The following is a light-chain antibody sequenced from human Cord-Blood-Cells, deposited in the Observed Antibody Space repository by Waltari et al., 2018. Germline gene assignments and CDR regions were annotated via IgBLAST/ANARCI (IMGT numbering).Light chain of an antibody. CDR3: SSHAGSNNLV. CDR2: EVS. J-gene: IGLJ3*02. V-gene: IGLV2-8*01. Sequence: QSALTQPPSASGSPGQSVPISCTGTSSDVGGYNYVPWYQQHPGKAPKLMIYEVSNRRSVVPERFSGATSGNTASLTVSGLQAENEADYYCSSHAGSNNLVFGGGTKLTVL. CDR1: SSDVGGYNY.